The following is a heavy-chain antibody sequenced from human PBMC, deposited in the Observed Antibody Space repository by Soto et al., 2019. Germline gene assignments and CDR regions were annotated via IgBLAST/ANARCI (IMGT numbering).Heavy chain of an antibody. J-gene: IGHJ4*02. CDR2: ISGPGGST. V-gene: IGHV3-23*01. D-gene: IGHD6-6*01. CDR1: GFTFSTYA. CDR3: AKNWDTTSSSSSH. Sequence: EVQLLESGGGLVQPWGSLSLSCAASGFTFSTYAMSWVRQAPGKGLEWVSAISGPGGSTYYADSGKGRFTISRDNSKNTRYLQMNSLRAEDTAVYYCAKNWDTTSSSSSHWGQGTLVTVSS.